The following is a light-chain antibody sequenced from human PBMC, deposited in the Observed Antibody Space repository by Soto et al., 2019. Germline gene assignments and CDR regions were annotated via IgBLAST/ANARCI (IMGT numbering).Light chain of an antibody. Sequence: EIVLTQSPGTLSLSPGERATLSCRASQSVGSSYLAWYQQKPGQAPRLLIYGASSRATGIPDRFSGSGSGTDFTLTISRLEPADFAVYYCQQYGSSRWTFGQGTKVEIK. CDR3: QQYGSSRWT. V-gene: IGKV3-20*01. CDR2: GAS. J-gene: IGKJ1*01. CDR1: QSVGSSY.